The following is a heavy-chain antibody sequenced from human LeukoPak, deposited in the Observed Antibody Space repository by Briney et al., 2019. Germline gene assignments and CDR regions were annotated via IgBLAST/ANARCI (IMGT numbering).Heavy chain of an antibody. V-gene: IGHV3-23*01. CDR3: AKGCSGYLEGFDY. CDR2: ISCSGGST. CDR1: GFTFSSYA. Sequence: PGGSLRLSCGASGFTFSSYAMSWVRQAPGKGLEWVSAISCSGGSTYYADSVKGRFTISRDNSKNTLYLQMNSLRAEDTAVYYCAKGCSGYLEGFDYWGQGTLVTVSS. J-gene: IGHJ4*02. D-gene: IGHD6-13*01.